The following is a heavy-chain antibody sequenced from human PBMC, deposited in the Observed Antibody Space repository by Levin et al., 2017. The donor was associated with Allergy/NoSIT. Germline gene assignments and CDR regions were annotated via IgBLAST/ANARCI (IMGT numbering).Heavy chain of an antibody. CDR2: IYYSGST. CDR3: AGLTGYSSGWYD. V-gene: IGHV4-39*01. J-gene: IGHJ4*02. Sequence: SQTLSLTCTVSGGSISSSSYYWGWIRQPPGKGLEWIGSIYYSGSTYYNPSLKSRVTISVDTSKNQFSLKLSSVTAADTAVYYCAGLTGYSSGWYDWGQGTLVTVSS. CDR1: GGSISSSSYY. D-gene: IGHD6-19*01.